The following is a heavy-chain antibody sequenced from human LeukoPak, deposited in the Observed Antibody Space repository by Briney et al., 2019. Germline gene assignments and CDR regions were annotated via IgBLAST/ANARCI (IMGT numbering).Heavy chain of an antibody. CDR1: GFTFSSYW. CDR2: IKQDGSEK. J-gene: IGHJ3*02. CDR3: AKGGDSSWYGTFDM. V-gene: IGHV3-7*03. Sequence: GGSLRLSCAASGFTFSSYWMSWVRQAPGKGLEWVANIKQDGSEKYYVDSVKGRFTISRDNAKNSLYLQMNSLRVEDTALYYCAKGGDSSWYGTFDMRGQGTMVTVSS. D-gene: IGHD6-13*01.